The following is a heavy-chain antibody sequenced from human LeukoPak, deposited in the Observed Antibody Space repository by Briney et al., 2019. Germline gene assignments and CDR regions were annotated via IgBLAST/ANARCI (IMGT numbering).Heavy chain of an antibody. D-gene: IGHD2-15*01. CDR3: ARGLGYCSGGSCYSFRYNWFDP. Sequence: SETLSHTCAVYGGSYLGYYRRWIRPPPGKGLEWIGEINHSGSTNYNPSLKSRVTISVDTSKNQFSLKLSSVTAADTAVYYCARGLGYCSGGSCYSFRYNWFDPWGQGTLVTVSS. CDR2: INHSGST. J-gene: IGHJ5*02. V-gene: IGHV4-34*01. CDR1: GGSYLGYY.